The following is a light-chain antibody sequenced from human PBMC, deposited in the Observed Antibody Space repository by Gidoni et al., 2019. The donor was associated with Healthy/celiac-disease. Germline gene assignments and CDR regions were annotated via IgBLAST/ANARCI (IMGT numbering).Light chain of an antibody. CDR3: QQYNSYSSFT. CDR1: QSISSW. Sequence: DIQMTQSPSTLSASVGDRVTITCRASQSISSWLAWYQQKPGKAPKLLIYDASSLASGVPSRFSGSGSGTEFTLPISSLQPADFATYYCQQYNSYSSFTFGPGTKVDIK. V-gene: IGKV1-5*01. J-gene: IGKJ3*01. CDR2: DAS.